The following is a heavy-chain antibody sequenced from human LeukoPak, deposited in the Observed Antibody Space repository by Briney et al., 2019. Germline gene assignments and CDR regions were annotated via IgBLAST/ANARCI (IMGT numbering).Heavy chain of an antibody. D-gene: IGHD3-3*01. CDR1: GFTFSSYG. CDR2: ICYEGSNK. J-gene: IGHJ4*02. CDR3: AEDRSFGVVMNYFDY. V-gene: IGHV3-33*06. Sequence: GRSLRLSCAASGFTFSSYGMHWVRQAPGKGLEWVAVICYEGSNKYYADSVKGRFTISRDNSKNTLYLQINSLRDDDTAVYYCAEDRSFGVVMNYFDYWGEGTLVTVSS.